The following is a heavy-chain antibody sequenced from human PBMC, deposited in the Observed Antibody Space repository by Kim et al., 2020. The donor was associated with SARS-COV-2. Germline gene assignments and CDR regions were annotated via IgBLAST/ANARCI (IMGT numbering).Heavy chain of an antibody. D-gene: IGHD3-10*01. V-gene: IGHV3-49*02. CDR3: TRGVITMVRER. Sequence: TEYDAYVKGRFTISRDDSKSIAYLQMNSLKTEDTAVYYCTRGVITMVRERWGQGTLVTVSS. CDR2: T. J-gene: IGHJ4*02.